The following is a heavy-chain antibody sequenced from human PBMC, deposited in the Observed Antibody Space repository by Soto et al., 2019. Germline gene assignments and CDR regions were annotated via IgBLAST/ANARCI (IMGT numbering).Heavy chain of an antibody. Sequence: ASVKVSCKSSGYTFTNYGITWVRQAPGQGLELVGWLSAYSGDTNYAPKFQGRVTMTTDTFTSTACMDLRSLTSDDTAVYSCAGGDRDYAGQAAYWGQGTPVTVSS. J-gene: IGHJ4*02. CDR3: AGGDRDYAGQAAY. V-gene: IGHV1-18*01. D-gene: IGHD4-17*01. CDR2: LSAYSGDT. CDR1: GYTFTNYG.